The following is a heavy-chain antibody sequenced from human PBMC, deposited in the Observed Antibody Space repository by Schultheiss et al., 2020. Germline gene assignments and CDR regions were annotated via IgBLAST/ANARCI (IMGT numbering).Heavy chain of an antibody. CDR1: GGSFSGYY. CDR2: IYYSGST. J-gene: IGHJ5*02. V-gene: IGHV4-59*08. Sequence: SETLSLTCAVYGGSFSGYYWSWIRQPPGKGLEWIGYIYYSGSTYYNPSLKSLVTISVDTSKNQFSLKLSSVTAADTAVYYCARLGYGSGSYGWFDPWGKGTLVTVSS. D-gene: IGHD3-10*01. CDR3: ARLGYGSGSYGWFDP.